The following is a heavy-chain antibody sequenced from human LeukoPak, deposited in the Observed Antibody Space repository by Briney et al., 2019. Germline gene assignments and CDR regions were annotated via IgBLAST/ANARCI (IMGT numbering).Heavy chain of an antibody. Sequence: GGSLRLSCAGSGFTFSSYWMSWVRQAPGKGLEWVAVISYDGSNKYYADSVKGRFTISRDNSKNTLYLQMNSLRAEDTAVYYCAKAALLGPRDYVYYFDYWGQGTLVTVSS. D-gene: IGHD3-16*01. CDR2: ISYDGSNK. CDR1: GFTFSSYW. J-gene: IGHJ4*02. V-gene: IGHV3-30*18. CDR3: AKAALLGPRDYVYYFDY.